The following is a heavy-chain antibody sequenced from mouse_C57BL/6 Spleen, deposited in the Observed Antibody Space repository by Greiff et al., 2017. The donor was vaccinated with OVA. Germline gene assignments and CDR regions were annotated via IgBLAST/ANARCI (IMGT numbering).Heavy chain of an antibody. V-gene: IGHV3-6*01. CDR3: ARDYYSNYDAMDY. J-gene: IGHJ4*01. CDR2: ISYDGSN. D-gene: IGHD2-5*01. Sequence: EVKLVESGPGLVKPSQSLSLTCSVTGYSITSGYYWNWIRQFPGNKLEWMGYISYDGSNNYNPSLKNRISITRDTSKNQFFLKLNSVTTEDTATYYCARDYYSNYDAMDYWGQGTSVTVSS. CDR1: GYSITSGYY.